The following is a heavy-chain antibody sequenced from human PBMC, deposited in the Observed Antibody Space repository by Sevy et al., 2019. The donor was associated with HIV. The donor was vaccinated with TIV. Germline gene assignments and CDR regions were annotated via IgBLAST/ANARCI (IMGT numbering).Heavy chain of an antibody. Sequence: SETLSLTCAVSGYSIRSGYYWDWIRQSPGKGLEWIGSVFHSGSAYYNPSLKSRVTISVDTSKNHFSLKLYSVTAADTAVYYCARNNNKRFDPWDQGTLVTVSS. V-gene: IGHV4-38-2*01. CDR1: GYSIRSGYY. J-gene: IGHJ5*01. CDR3: ARNNNKRFDP. CDR2: VFHSGSA.